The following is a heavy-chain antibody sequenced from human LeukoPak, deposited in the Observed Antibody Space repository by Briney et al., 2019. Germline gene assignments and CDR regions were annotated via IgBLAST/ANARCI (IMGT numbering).Heavy chain of an antibody. J-gene: IGHJ3*02. CDR2: IGTAGDT. Sequence: GGSLRLSCAASGITFSSYDMHWVRQATGKGLEWVSAIGTAGDTYYPGSVKGRFTISRENAKNSLYLQMNSLRAGDTAVYYCARSINYYDSSGLNAFDIWGQGTMVTVSS. V-gene: IGHV3-13*01. D-gene: IGHD3-22*01. CDR3: ARSINYYDSSGLNAFDI. CDR1: GITFSSYD.